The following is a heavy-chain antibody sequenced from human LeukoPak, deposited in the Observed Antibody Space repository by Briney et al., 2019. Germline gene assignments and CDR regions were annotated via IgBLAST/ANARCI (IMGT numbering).Heavy chain of an antibody. CDR3: ARREGATSPFDY. CDR1: GYSFTSDW. V-gene: IGHV5-51*01. CDR2: IYPADSDT. Sequence: GESLKISCKGSGYSFTSDWIGWVCQMPGEGLEWMGIIYPADSDTRCSPSFQGQVTISADKSISTAYLQWSSLKASDTAMYYCARREGATSPFDYWGQGSLVTVSS. J-gene: IGHJ4*02. D-gene: IGHD1-26*01.